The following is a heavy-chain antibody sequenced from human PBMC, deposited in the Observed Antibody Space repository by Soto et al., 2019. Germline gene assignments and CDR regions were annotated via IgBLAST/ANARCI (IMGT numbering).Heavy chain of an antibody. CDR1: GYTFTSYG. D-gene: IGHD4-4*01. CDR2: ISAYNGNT. V-gene: IGHV1-18*01. J-gene: IGHJ4*02. Sequence: ASVKVSCKASGYTFTSYGISWVRQAPGQGLEWMGWISAYNGNTNYAQKLQGRVTMTTDTSTSTAYMELRSLRSDDTAVYYCARVRDVDYAYRNLLYYFDYWGQGTLVPVSS. CDR3: ARVRDVDYAYRNLLYYFDY.